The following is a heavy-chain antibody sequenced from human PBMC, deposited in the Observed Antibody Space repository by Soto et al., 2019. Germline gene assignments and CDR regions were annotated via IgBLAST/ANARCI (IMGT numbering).Heavy chain of an antibody. J-gene: IGHJ6*02. CDR1: GYTFASYG. CDR2: ISGHNGDT. Sequence: ASVTVSCKASGYTFASYGIDWVRQAPGQGLEWMGWISGHNGDTKYVQKFQGRVSMTTDTSTSTASMELRSLRSDDTAVYYCARSGSMPYYYYGMDVWGQGTTVTVSS. V-gene: IGHV1-18*01. D-gene: IGHD3-10*01. CDR3: ARSGSMPYYYYGMDV.